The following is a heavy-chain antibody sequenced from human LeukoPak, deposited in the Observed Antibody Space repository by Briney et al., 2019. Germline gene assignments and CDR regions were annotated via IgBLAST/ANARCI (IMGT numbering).Heavy chain of an antibody. CDR2: IYTSGST. D-gene: IGHD3-9*01. CDR3: ARDAVLRYFDWLEEYWFDP. CDR1: GGSVSSYY. Sequence: SETLSLTCTVSGGSVSSYYWSWIRQPAGKGLGWIGRIYTSGSTNYNPSLKSRVTMSVDTSKNQFSLKLSSVTAADTAVYYCARDAVLRYFDWLEEYWFDPWGQGTLVTVSS. V-gene: IGHV4-4*07. J-gene: IGHJ5*02.